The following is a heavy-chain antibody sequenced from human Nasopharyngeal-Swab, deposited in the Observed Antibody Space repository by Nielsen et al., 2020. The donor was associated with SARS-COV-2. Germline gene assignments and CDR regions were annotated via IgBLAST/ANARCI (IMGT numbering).Heavy chain of an antibody. V-gene: IGHV3-30*04. D-gene: IGHD6-13*01. CDR1: GFTFSSYA. CDR2: ISYDGSNK. CDR3: ARDSSSGDGMDV. Sequence: GESLKISCAASGFTFSSYAMHWVRQAPGKGLEWVAVISYDGSNKYYADSVKGRFTISRDNSKNTLYLQMNSLRAEDTAVYYCARDSSSGDGMDVWGQGTTVTVSS. J-gene: IGHJ6*02.